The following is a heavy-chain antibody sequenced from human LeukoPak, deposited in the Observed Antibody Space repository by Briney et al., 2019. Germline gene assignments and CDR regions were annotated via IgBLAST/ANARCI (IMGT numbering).Heavy chain of an antibody. Sequence: GVTLRLSCAASGFTFSSYGMSWVRQAPGKGLEWVSAISGSGVSTYYADSVKGRFTISRDNSKNTLYLQMNSLRVEDTAVYYCARAYYYDSSGYPEYFQHWGQGTLVTVSS. CDR3: ARAYYYDSSGYPEYFQH. CDR1: GFTFSSYG. J-gene: IGHJ1*01. CDR2: ISGSGVST. D-gene: IGHD3-22*01. V-gene: IGHV3-23*01.